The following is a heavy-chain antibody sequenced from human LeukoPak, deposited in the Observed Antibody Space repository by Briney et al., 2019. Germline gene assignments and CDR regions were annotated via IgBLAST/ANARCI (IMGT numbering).Heavy chain of an antibody. CDR1: GFTFSSFA. CDR3: AKEYYDILTGYYSYYYGMDV. V-gene: IGHV3-23*01. D-gene: IGHD3-9*01. J-gene: IGHJ6*02. CDR2: IGGGGGGTT. Sequence: GGSLRLSCGASGFTFSSFAMSWVRQAPGKGLEWVSSIGGGGGGTTYYADSAKGRFTISRDNSKNTLYLQMNSLRAEDTAVYYCAKEYYDILTGYYSYYYGMDVWGQGTTVTVSS.